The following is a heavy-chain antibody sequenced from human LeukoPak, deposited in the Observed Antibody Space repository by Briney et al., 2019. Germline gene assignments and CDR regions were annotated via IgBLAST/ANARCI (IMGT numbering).Heavy chain of an antibody. CDR3: ARDQVDYYYGMDV. CDR2: IYCSGST. CDR1: GGSISSYY. V-gene: IGHV4-59*12. J-gene: IGHJ6*02. Sequence: SETLSLTCTVSGGSISSYYWSWIRQPPGKGLEWIGYIYCSGSTNYNPSLKSRVTISVDTSKNQFSLKLSSVTAADTAVYYCARDQVDYYYGMDVWGQGTTVTVSS.